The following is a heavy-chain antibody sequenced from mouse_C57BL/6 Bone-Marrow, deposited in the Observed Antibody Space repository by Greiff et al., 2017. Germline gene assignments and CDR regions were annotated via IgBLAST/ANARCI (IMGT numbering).Heavy chain of an antibody. Sequence: VQLQQPGAELVKPGASVKMSCKASGYTFTSYWITWVKQRPGQGLEWIGDIYPGSGSTNYNEKFKSKATLTVDTSSSTAYMQLSSLTSEDSAVYYCARSGVTNYYARDYWGQGTSVTVSS. V-gene: IGHV1-55*01. D-gene: IGHD2-2*01. CDR3: ARSGVTNYYARDY. CDR2: IYPGSGST. J-gene: IGHJ4*01. CDR1: GYTFTSYW.